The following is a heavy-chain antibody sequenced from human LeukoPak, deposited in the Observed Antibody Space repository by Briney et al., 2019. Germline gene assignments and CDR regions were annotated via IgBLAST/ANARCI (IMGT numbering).Heavy chain of an antibody. CDR1: GYSVTTYW. CDR3: ARQKMVGATNSPLDY. CDR2: IYPGDSDT. Sequence: GGSLKISCKGSGYSVTTYWIAWVRQMPGKGLESMGIIYPGDSDTRYSPSFQGQVTISADKSIDTAYLQWSSLKASDTAMYYCARQKMVGATNSPLDYWGQGTLVTVSS. J-gene: IGHJ4*02. V-gene: IGHV5-51*01. D-gene: IGHD1-26*01.